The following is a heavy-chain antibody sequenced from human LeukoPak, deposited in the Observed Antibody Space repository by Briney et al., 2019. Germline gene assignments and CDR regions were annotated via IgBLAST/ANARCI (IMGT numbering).Heavy chain of an antibody. J-gene: IGHJ4*02. CDR2: INPNSDGT. Sequence: GASVKVSCKASGYTFTGYYMHWVRQAPGQGLEWMGWINPNSDGTNYAQKFQGRVTMTRDTSISTAYMELSRLRSDDTAVYYCARDFTRPLIAAAVTTDYWGQGTLVTVSS. V-gene: IGHV1-2*02. CDR3: ARDFTRPLIAAAVTTDY. D-gene: IGHD6-13*01. CDR1: GYTFTGYY.